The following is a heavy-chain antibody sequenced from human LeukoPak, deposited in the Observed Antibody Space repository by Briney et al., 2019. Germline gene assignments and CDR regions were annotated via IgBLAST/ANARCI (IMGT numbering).Heavy chain of an antibody. CDR2: MNPNSGNT. CDR3: ARVKNVFGAAPYYYYGMDV. D-gene: IGHD2/OR15-2a*01. J-gene: IGHJ6*02. Sequence: ASVKVSCKASGGTFSSYDINWVRQATGQGLEWMGWMNPNSGNTGYAQKFQGRVTMTRNTSISTAYMELSSLRSEDTAVYYCARVKNVFGAAPYYYYGMDVWGQGTTVTVSS. V-gene: IGHV1-8*02. CDR1: GGTFSSYD.